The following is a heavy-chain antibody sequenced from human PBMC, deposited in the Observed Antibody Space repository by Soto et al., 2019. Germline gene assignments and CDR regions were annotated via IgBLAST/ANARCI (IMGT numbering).Heavy chain of an antibody. Sequence: GGSLRLSCEASGFTFSSYAMSWVRQAPGKGLEWVSAISGSGGNTYYADSVEGRFTISRDNSKNTLYVQMNSLRAEDTAVYYCAKVGLGSLWLLFDYWGQGTLVTVSS. V-gene: IGHV3-23*01. J-gene: IGHJ4*02. CDR1: GFTFSSYA. CDR2: ISGSGGNT. D-gene: IGHD3-10*01. CDR3: AKVGLGSLWLLFDY.